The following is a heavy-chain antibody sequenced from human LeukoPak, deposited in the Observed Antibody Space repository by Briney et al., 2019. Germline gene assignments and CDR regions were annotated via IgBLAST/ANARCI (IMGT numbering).Heavy chain of an antibody. Sequence: GGSLRLSCAASGFTFSSNYMSWVRQAPGKGLEWGSVIYSGGSTYYADSVKGRFTISRDNSKNTLYLQMNSLRAEDTAVYYCARARIYCSGGSCYPYYFDYWGQGTLVTVSS. D-gene: IGHD2-15*01. CDR1: GFTFSSNY. V-gene: IGHV3-53*01. CDR2: IYSGGST. J-gene: IGHJ4*02. CDR3: ARARIYCSGGSCYPYYFDY.